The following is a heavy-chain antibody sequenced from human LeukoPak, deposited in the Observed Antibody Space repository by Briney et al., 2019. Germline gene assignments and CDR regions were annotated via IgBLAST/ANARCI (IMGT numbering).Heavy chain of an antibody. CDR1: GGSISSYY. D-gene: IGHD1-26*01. J-gene: IGHJ6*03. CDR3: ARAAYIGTTYYYYYMDV. V-gene: IGHV4-59*01. CDR2: VYYSGST. Sequence: PSETLSLTCTVSGGSISSYYWNWIRQPPGEGLEWFGYVYYSGSTNYNPSLKSRVTISVDTSKNQFSLNLTSVTAADAAVYYCARAAYIGTTYYYYYMDVWGKGTTVTVSS.